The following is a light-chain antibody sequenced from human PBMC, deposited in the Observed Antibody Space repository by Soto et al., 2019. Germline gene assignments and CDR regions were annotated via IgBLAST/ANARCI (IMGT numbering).Light chain of an antibody. V-gene: IGKV3-20*01. CDR3: HQYDTSPRT. Sequence: EIVLTQSPGTLSLSPGERATLSCRASQSLSSGYLAWYQQKPGQAPTILIYAASSRATGIPDRFSGSGSGTDFSLTISRLETEDFAVYYCHQYDTSPRTFGQGTKVEI. CDR1: QSLSSGY. CDR2: AAS. J-gene: IGKJ1*01.